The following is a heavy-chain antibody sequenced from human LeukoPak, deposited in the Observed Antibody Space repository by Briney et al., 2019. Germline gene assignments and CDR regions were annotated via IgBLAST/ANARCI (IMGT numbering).Heavy chain of an antibody. D-gene: IGHD3-22*01. CDR1: GFTFSGSA. CDR3: TRTLYYYDSSGYYSPDAFDI. CDR2: IRSKANSYAT. Sequence: PGGSLRLSCAASGFTFSGSAMHWVRQASGKGLEWVGRIRSKANSYATAYAASVKGRFTISRNDSKNTAYLQMNSLKTEDTAVYYCTRTLYYYDSSGYYSPDAFDIWGQGTMVTVSS. V-gene: IGHV3-73*01. J-gene: IGHJ3*02.